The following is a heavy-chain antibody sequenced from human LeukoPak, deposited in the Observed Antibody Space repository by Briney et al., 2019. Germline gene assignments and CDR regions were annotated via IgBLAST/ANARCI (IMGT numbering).Heavy chain of an antibody. V-gene: IGHV3-23*01. D-gene: IGHD2-15*01. CDR2: ISGSGGTT. J-gene: IGHJ4*02. CDR3: AKFAQRYCSGGSCHPFDY. CDR1: GFTFSSYG. Sequence: GGSLRLSCAASGFTFSSYGMSWVRQAPGKGLEWVSAISGSGGTTYYADPVKGRFTISRDNSKNTLHLQMNSQRAEDTAAYYCAKFAQRYCSGGSCHPFDYWGQGTLVTVSS.